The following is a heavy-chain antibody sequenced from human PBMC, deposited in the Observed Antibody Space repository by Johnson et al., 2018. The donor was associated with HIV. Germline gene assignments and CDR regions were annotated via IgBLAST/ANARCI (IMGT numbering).Heavy chain of an antibody. CDR1: GFTFSSYW. D-gene: IGHD6-13*01. CDR2: INSDGSST. CDR3: ARARDRSSSRDAFDI. V-gene: IGHV3-74*02. Sequence: VQLVESGGGLVQPGGSLRLSCAASGFTFSSYWMHWVRQAPGKGLVWVSRINSDGSSTSYADSVKGRFTISRDNSKNTLYLQMNSLRAEDTAVYYCARARDRSSSRDAFDIWGQGTMVTVSS. J-gene: IGHJ3*02.